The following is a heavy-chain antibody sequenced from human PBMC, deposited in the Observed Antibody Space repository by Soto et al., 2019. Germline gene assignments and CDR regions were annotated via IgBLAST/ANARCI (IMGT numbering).Heavy chain of an antibody. CDR3: ARMGLSIGSLGY. CDR2: IDPGDTDT. D-gene: IGHD1-26*01. Sequence: EVQLVQSGAEVKKPGESLQISCKGSGYSFTNYWIGWVRQMPGKGLEWMGIIDPGDTDTKYSPSFQGQVTISADKSTSTAYLQWSSLKASDTAMYYGARMGLSIGSLGYWGQGTLVTVSS. J-gene: IGHJ4*02. V-gene: IGHV5-51*01. CDR1: GYSFTNYW.